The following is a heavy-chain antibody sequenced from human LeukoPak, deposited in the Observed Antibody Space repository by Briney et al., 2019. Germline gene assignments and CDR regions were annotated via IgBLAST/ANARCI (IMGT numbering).Heavy chain of an antibody. CDR3: AREGDDYSNYFDY. D-gene: IGHD4-4*01. J-gene: IGHJ4*02. CDR2: INHSGGT. V-gene: IGHV4-34*01. Sequence: SETLSLTCAVYGGSFSGCYWNWIRQPPGKGLEWIGEINHSGGTNYNPSLKSRVTISVDTSKNQFSLKLGSVTAADTAVYYCAREGDDYSNYFDYWGQGTLVTVSS. CDR1: GGSFSGCY.